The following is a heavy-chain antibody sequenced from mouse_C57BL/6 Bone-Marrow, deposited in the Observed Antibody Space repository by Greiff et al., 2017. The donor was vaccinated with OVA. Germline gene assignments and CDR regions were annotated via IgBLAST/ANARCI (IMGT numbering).Heavy chain of an antibody. CDR1: GFTFSDSG. V-gene: IGHV5-15*01. CDR2: ISNLAYSI. CDR3: ARQGYYAMDY. Sequence: DVKLQQSGGGLVQPGGSLKLSCAASGFTFSDSGMPWVRQPPRKGLEWVAFISNLAYSIYYAATVTGRFTISRENAKNTLYLEMSSLRSEDTAMYYCARQGYYAMDYWGQGTSVTVSS. J-gene: IGHJ4*01.